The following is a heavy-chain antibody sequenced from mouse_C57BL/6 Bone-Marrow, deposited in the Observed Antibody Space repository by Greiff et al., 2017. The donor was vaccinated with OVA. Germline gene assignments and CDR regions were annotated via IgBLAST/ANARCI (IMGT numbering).Heavy chain of an antibody. D-gene: IGHD3-2*02. J-gene: IGHJ4*01. V-gene: IGHV14-4*01. CDR1: GFNIKDDY. Sequence: VQLKESGAELVRPGASVKLSCTASGFNIKDDYMHWVKQRPEQGLEWIGWIDPENGDTEYAPKFQGKATITVDTSSNTAYLQLSSLTSEDTAVCYCTKAQATFQSSYCYAMDYWGQGTSVTVSS. CDR3: TKAQATFQSSYCYAMDY. CDR2: IDPENGDT.